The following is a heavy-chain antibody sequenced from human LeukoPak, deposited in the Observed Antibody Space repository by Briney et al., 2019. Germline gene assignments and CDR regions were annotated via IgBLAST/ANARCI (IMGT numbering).Heavy chain of an antibody. J-gene: IGHJ4*02. CDR2: ISGSGGST. D-gene: IGHD3-3*01. V-gene: IGHV3-23*01. CDR1: GFTFSSYA. Sequence: GGSLRLSCAASGFTFSSYAMSWVRQAPGKGLEWVSAISGSGGSTYYADSVKGRFTISRDNPKNTLYLQMNSLRAEDTAVYYCAKTTTIFGVAPEYYFDYWGQGTLVTVSS. CDR3: AKTTTIFGVAPEYYFDY.